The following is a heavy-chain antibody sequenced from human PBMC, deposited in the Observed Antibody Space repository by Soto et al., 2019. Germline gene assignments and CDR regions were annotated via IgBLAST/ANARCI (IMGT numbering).Heavy chain of an antibody. D-gene: IGHD6-19*01. CDR3: ARTVARDYYYKGVDV. Sequence: SKTLSXTCVISGASVSSNSSAWNWIRQSPSRGLEWLGRTYYRSQWYNDYAVSVKGRIIINPDTSKNQFSLQLSSVTPEDTAVYYCARTVARDYYYKGVDVWGQGTTVTVSS. CDR2: TYYRSQWYN. J-gene: IGHJ6*02. V-gene: IGHV6-1*01. CDR1: GASVSSNSSA.